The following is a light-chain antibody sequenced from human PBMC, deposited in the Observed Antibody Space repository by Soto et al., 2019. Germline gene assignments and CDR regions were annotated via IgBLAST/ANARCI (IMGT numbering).Light chain of an antibody. CDR2: EVS. Sequence: QSALIQPASVSGSPGQSITISCTGTSSDVGGSNYVSWYQHHPHRAPKLLIYEVSYRPSGVSNRFSGSKSGTMASLTISGLQAEDEADYYCSSYTSSNTLEVFGSGTKVTVL. CDR3: SSYTSSNTLEV. V-gene: IGLV2-14*01. J-gene: IGLJ1*01. CDR1: SSDVGGSNY.